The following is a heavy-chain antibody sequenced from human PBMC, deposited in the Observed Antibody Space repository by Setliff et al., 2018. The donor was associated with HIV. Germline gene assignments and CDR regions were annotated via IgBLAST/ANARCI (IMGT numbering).Heavy chain of an antibody. V-gene: IGHV3-48*01. CDR3: ARDGGGTAITTGGLGP. J-gene: IGHJ5*02. D-gene: IGHD3-16*01. CDR2: IGPSSTTI. CDR1: GFTFNTYS. Sequence: PGESLKISCAASGFTFNTYSMNWVRQAPGKGLEWISYIGPSSTTIFYAESVRGRFIISRDNAKNSLYLQMSSLRAEDTAVYYCARDGGGTAITTGGLGPWGQGTLVTVSS.